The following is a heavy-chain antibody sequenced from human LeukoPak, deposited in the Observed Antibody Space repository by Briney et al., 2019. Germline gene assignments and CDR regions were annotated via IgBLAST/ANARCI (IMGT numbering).Heavy chain of an antibody. V-gene: IGHV3-66*01. D-gene: IGHD4-17*01. CDR3: VRVDDYGDYPYYFDS. CDR2: IYSGGST. CDR1: GFLVSSKY. J-gene: IGHJ4*02. Sequence: GGSLRLSCAASGFLVSSKYMSWVRQAPGKGLEWVSVIYSGGSTYYADSVKGRFTISRDNSKNTVYLQMNSLRAEDTAVYYCVRVDDYGDYPYYFDSWGQGTLVTVSS.